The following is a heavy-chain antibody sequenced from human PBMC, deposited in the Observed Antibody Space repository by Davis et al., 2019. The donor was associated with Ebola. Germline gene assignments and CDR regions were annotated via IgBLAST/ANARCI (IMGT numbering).Heavy chain of an antibody. CDR3: ASGGGYCSSTSCSVDAFDI. V-gene: IGHV1-46*01. D-gene: IGHD2-2*01. J-gene: IGHJ3*02. CDR2: INPSGGST. Sequence: ASVKVSCKASGYTFTSYYMHWVRQAPGQGLAWMGIINPSGGSTSYAQKFQGRVTMTRDTSISTAYMELGRLRSDDTAVYYCASGGGYCSSTSCSVDAFDIWGQGTMVTVSS. CDR1: GYTFTSYY.